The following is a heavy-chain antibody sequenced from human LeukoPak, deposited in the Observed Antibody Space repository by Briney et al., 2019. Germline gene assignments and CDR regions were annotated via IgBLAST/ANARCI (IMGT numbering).Heavy chain of an antibody. D-gene: IGHD3-10*01. J-gene: IGHJ4*02. V-gene: IGHV4-30-2*01. CDR1: GGSISSGGYS. CDR3: ARGEYYGSGSIPHYFDY. Sequence: SETLSLTCAVSGGSISSGGYSWSWIRQPPGKGLEWIGYIYHSGSTYYNPSLKSRITISVDRSKNQFSLKLSSVTAADTAVYYCARGEYYGSGSIPHYFDYWGQGTLVTVSS. CDR2: IYHSGST.